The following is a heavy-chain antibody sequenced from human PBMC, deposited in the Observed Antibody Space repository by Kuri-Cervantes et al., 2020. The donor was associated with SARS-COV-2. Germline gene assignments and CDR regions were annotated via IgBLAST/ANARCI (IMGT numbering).Heavy chain of an antibody. J-gene: IGHJ4*02. V-gene: IGHV3-23*01. D-gene: IGHD6-19*01. Sequence: GGSLRLSCAASGFTFSNYAMSWVRLAPGKGLEWASGISGAGDSTYYADSVKGRFTISRDNSKNTLYLQMNSLRAEDTAVYYCAKGIAVAGTGGFDYWGQGTLVTVSS. CDR3: AKGIAVAGTGGFDY. CDR2: ISGAGDST. CDR1: GFTFSNYA.